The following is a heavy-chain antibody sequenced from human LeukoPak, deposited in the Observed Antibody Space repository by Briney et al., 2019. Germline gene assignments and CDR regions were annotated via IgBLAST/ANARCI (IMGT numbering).Heavy chain of an antibody. CDR1: GFTFSRYA. V-gene: IGHV3-23*01. Sequence: GGSLRLSCAASGFTFSRYAMSWARQAPGKGLEWVSLIESSGATTYYADSVKGRFTISRDDSKNTLSLQVSSLRTEDTAVYYCAKDRYSYAFEYSDSWGQGTLVTVSS. CDR2: IESSGATT. D-gene: IGHD5-18*01. J-gene: IGHJ4*02. CDR3: AKDRYSYAFEYSDS.